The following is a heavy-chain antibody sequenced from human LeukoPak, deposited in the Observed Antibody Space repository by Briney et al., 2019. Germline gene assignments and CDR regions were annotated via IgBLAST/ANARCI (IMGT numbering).Heavy chain of an antibody. CDR2: ISYSVTT. V-gene: IGHV4-39*01. CDR3: ARHLRGATIYYDY. J-gene: IGHJ4*02. CDR1: GGSISSSSHY. D-gene: IGHD1-26*01. Sequence: SETLSLTCTVSGGSISSSSHYWAWIRQPPGKGLEWIASISYSVTTYYNPSLKSRVTISVDTSKNQFSLKLSSVTAADTAVYYCARHLRGATIYYDYWGQGTLVTVSP.